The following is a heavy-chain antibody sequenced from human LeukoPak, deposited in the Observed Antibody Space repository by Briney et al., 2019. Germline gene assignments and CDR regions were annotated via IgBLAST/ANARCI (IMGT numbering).Heavy chain of an antibody. CDR1: GFTFSSYG. Sequence: KPGGSLRLSCAASGFTFSSYGMHWVRQAPGKGLEWVAVIWYDGSNKYYADSVKGRFTISRDNSKNTLYLQMNSLRAEDTAVYYCARAGYCSGGSCYGFFDYWGQGTLVTVSS. V-gene: IGHV3-33*01. D-gene: IGHD2-15*01. J-gene: IGHJ4*02. CDR2: IWYDGSNK. CDR3: ARAGYCSGGSCYGFFDY.